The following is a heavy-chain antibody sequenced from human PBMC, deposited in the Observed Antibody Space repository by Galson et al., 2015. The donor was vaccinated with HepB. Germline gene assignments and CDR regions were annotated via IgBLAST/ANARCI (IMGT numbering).Heavy chain of an antibody. Sequence: QSGAEVKKPGESLKISCKGSGYSFTSYWIGWVRQMPGKGLEWMGIIYPGDSDTRYSPSFQGQVTISADKSISTAYLQWSSLKASDTAMYYCARLRIMITFGGVIARDPFDYWGQGTLVTVSS. V-gene: IGHV5-51*03. CDR2: IYPGDSDT. CDR1: GYSFTSYW. J-gene: IGHJ4*02. D-gene: IGHD3-16*02. CDR3: ARLRIMITFGGVIARDPFDY.